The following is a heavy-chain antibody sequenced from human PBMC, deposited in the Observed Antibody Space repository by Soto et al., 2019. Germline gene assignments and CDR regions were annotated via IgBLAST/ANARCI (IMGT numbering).Heavy chain of an antibody. CDR3: ARDDYGDFPNDYYYGIDV. CDR1: GFTVSSNY. Sequence: EVQLVESGGGLIQPGGSLRLSCAASGFTVSSNYMSWVRQAPGKGLEWVSVIYSGGSTYYADSVKGRFTISRDNSQNTLYLQMNSLRAEDTAVYYCARDDYGDFPNDYYYGIDVWGQGTTVTVSS. J-gene: IGHJ6*02. CDR2: IYSGGST. V-gene: IGHV3-53*01. D-gene: IGHD4-17*01.